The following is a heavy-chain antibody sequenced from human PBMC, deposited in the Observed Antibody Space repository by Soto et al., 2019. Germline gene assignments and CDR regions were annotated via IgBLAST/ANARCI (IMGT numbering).Heavy chain of an antibody. CDR1: GFTFSNYG. D-gene: IGHD2-8*01. CDR3: ARAGVDAATQVGYLQH. CDR2: IWYDGSNQ. J-gene: IGHJ1*01. Sequence: QVQLVESGGGVVQPGRSLRLSCAASGFTFSNYGMHWVRQAPGKGLEWVATIWYDGSNQLYVDSVKGRFTISRDNSKDTLLLQMDSLRAEDTAMYFCARAGVDAATQVGYLQHWGQGTLVTVSS. V-gene: IGHV3-33*01.